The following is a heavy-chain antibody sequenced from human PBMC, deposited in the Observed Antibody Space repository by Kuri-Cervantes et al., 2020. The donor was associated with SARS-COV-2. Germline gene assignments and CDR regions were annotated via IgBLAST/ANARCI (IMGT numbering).Heavy chain of an antibody. CDR1: GFTFSSYW. V-gene: IGHV3-21*01. J-gene: IGHJ5*02. D-gene: IGHD6-13*01. Sequence: GGSLRLSCAASGFTFSSYWMNWVRQAPGKGLEWVSSISSSSSYIYYADSVKGRFTISRDNAKNSPYLQMNSLRAEDTAVYYCAKVGQQLVPDWFDPWGQGTLVTVSS. CDR3: AKVGQQLVPDWFDP. CDR2: ISSSSSYI.